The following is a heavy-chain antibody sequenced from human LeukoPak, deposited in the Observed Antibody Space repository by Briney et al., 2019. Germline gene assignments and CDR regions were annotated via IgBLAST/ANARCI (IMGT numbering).Heavy chain of an antibody. CDR2: ISGSSSSYI. CDR3: ARPVPGFDY. J-gene: IGHJ4*02. CDR1: GFTFSSYE. Sequence: GGSLRLSCAASGFTFSSYEMNWVRQAPGKGLEWVSCISGSSSSYIYYADSVKGRFTISRDNAKNSLYLQMDSLRAEDTAVYYCARPVPGFDYWGQGTLVTVSS. V-gene: IGHV3-48*03.